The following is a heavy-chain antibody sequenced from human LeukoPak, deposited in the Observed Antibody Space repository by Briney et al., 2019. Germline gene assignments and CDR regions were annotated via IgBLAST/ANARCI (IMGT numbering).Heavy chain of an antibody. Sequence: QPGRSLRLSSAASGFTLSIYGMHWVRQAPDKGLEWVAVISYDGSNKYYANSVTGRFTISRDNSKNTLYLQMNSLRAEDTAVYYCAKEITEGIFDDWGQGTLVTVSS. CDR3: AKEITEGIFDD. V-gene: IGHV3-30*18. D-gene: IGHD6-13*01. CDR2: ISYDGSNK. CDR1: GFTLSIYG. J-gene: IGHJ4*02.